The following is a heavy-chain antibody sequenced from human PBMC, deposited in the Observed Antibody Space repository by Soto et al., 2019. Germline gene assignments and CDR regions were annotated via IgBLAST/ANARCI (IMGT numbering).Heavy chain of an antibody. Sequence: QVQLVQSGAEVKKLGSSVKVSCKASGGTFSSYTISWVRQAPGQGLEWMGRIIPILGIANYAQKFQGRVTITADKSTSTAYMELSSLRSEDTAVYYCARVSYNYYYYMDVWGKGTTVTVSS. CDR1: GGTFSSYT. CDR2: IIPILGIA. J-gene: IGHJ6*03. D-gene: IGHD3-10*01. V-gene: IGHV1-69*02. CDR3: ARVSYNYYYYMDV.